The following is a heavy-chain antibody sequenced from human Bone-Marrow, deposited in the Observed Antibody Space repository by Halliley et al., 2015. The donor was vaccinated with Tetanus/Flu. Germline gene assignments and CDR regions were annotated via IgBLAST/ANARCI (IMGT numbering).Heavy chain of an antibody. D-gene: IGHD3-10*01. J-gene: IGHJ5*02. CDR2: ISSRGSYI. V-gene: IGHV3-21*06. CDR3: ATGPPFTPGVALAS. Sequence: GLSAISSRGSYIYYADSVKGRFTISRDNAKNSLSLQMNSLRTEDTALYYCATGPPFTPGVALASWGQGTLVTVSS.